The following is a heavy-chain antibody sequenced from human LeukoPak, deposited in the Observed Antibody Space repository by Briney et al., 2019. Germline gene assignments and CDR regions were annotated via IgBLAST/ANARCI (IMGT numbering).Heavy chain of an antibody. J-gene: IGHJ6*03. V-gene: IGHV4-61*02. Sequence: PSETLSLTCTVSGGSIISGSYYWSWIRQPAGKGLEWIGRIYTSGSTNYNPSLKSRVTISVDTSKNQFSLKLSSVTAADTAVYYCARAGSSGWPLDYFYMELRGKGPADTVSS. CDR1: GGSIISGSYY. D-gene: IGHD6-19*01. CDR2: IYTSGST. CDR3: ARAGSSGWPLDYFYMEL.